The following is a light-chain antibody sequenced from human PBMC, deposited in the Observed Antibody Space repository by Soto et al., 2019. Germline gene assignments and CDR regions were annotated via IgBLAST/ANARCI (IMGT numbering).Light chain of an antibody. J-gene: IGLJ1*01. Sequence: QSALTQPRSVSGSPGQSVTISCTGTSSDVGGYNYVSWYQQHPGKAPKLMIYDVSKRPSGVPDRFSGSKSGNTASLTISGLQAEDEADYYCCSYAGSYSYVFGTGTKVTFL. V-gene: IGLV2-11*01. CDR1: SSDVGGYNY. CDR3: CSYAGSYSYV. CDR2: DVS.